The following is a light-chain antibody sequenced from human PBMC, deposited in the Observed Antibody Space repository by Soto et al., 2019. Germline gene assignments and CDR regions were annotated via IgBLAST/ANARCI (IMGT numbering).Light chain of an antibody. CDR2: DAS. Sequence: EIVLTQSPATLSLSPGERATLSCRASQSVSSYLAWYQQKPGQAPRLLIYDASNRATGIPARFSGSGPGTDFTLTISSLEPEDFAVYYCQQRSNWQGTFGQGTKVDIK. CDR1: QSVSSY. J-gene: IGKJ1*01. CDR3: QQRSNWQGT. V-gene: IGKV3D-11*02.